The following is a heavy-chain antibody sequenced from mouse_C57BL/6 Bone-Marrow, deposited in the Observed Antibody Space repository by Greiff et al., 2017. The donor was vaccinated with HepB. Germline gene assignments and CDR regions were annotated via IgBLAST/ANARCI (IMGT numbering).Heavy chain of an antibody. CDR2: INPNYGAT. D-gene: IGHD1-1*01. CDR1: GYSFTDYN. V-gene: IGHV1-39*01. Sequence: VQLQQSGAELVKPGASVKISCKASGYSFTDYNITWVKQSNGQSLEWIGVINPNYGATSYNQKCKGKATLTVDQSSSTAYMQLNSLTSEDSAVYYCAREYYYGSGEDWGEGTTLTVSS. J-gene: IGHJ2*01. CDR3: AREYYYGSGED.